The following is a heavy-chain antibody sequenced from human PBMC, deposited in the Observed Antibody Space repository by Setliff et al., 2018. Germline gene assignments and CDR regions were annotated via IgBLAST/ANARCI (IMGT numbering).Heavy chain of an antibody. CDR3: ARRATYYNFWSGYYDY. CDR1: GGSISSSSYY. CDR2: IYYSGST. J-gene: IGHJ4*02. V-gene: IGHV4-39*07. D-gene: IGHD3-3*01. Sequence: SETMSLTCTVSGGSISSSSYYWGWIRQPPGKGLEWIGSIYYSGSTYYNPSLKSRVTISVDTSKNQFSLKLSSVTAADTAVYYCARRATYYNFWSGYYDYWGQGTLVTVSS.